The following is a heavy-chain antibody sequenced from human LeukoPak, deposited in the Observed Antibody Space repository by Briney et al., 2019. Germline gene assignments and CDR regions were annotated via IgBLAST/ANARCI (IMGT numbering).Heavy chain of an antibody. CDR2: INPNSGGI. D-gene: IGHD3-9*01. J-gene: IGHJ3*02. CDR3: ARVRVDILTGPDAFDI. V-gene: IGHV1-2*02. CDR1: GYTFSVYY. Sequence: GASVKVSCKASGYTFSVYYMHWVRQAPGQGLEWMGWINPNSGGINYAQKFQGRVTMTSDASISTAYMELSRLRSDDTAVYYCARVRVDILTGPDAFDIWGQGTMVTVSS.